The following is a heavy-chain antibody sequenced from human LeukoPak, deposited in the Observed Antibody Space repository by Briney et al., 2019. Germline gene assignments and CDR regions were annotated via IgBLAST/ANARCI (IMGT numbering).Heavy chain of an antibody. D-gene: IGHD1-14*01. CDR3: AKDCLSGTTSEFFDL. Sequence: GGSLRLSCAASGFTFSSYAMSWVRQAPGKGLEWVSGIGGSGGGAYYADSVKGRFTLSRDNSKNTLYLQMNSLRAEDTTVYYCAKDCLSGTTSEFFDLWGRGTPVTVSS. V-gene: IGHV3-23*01. CDR2: IGGSGGGA. CDR1: GFTFSSYA. J-gene: IGHJ2*01.